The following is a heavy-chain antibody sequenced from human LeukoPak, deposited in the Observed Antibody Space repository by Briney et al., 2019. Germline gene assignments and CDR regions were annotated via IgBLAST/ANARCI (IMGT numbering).Heavy chain of an antibody. Sequence: GASVKVSCKAAGGTFSSYAISWGRQAPGQGLGWRGGIIPIFGTAHYAQTLQGRVTITADESTSTAYMELSSLRSEDTPVYYCARGTAMGTDYFDYWGQGTLVTVSS. CDR3: ARGTAMGTDYFDY. V-gene: IGHV1-69*13. J-gene: IGHJ4*02. CDR2: IIPIFGTA. D-gene: IGHD5-18*01. CDR1: GGTFSSYA.